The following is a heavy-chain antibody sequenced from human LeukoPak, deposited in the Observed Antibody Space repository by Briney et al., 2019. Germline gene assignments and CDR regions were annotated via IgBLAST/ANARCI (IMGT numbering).Heavy chain of an antibody. J-gene: IGHJ4*02. D-gene: IGHD3-10*01. CDR2: IYYSGST. CDR1: GGSISIYY. CDR3: ARSYGSGSSPDY. Sequence: SETLSLTCTVSGGSISIYYWSWIRQPPRKGLEWIGYIYYSGSTNYNPSLKSRVTISVDTSKNQFSLKLSSVTAADTAVYYCARSYGSGSSPDYWGQGTLVTVSS. V-gene: IGHV4-59*01.